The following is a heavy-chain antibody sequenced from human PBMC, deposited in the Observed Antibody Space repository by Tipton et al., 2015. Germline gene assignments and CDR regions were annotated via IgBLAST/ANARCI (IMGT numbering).Heavy chain of an antibody. Sequence: SLRLSCAASGFSFSSYAMSWVRQAPGKGLEWVSAISGSGGGTYYADSVKGRFSISRDNSKNTLSLQMNSLRAEDTAVYYCAKEITSYGYVGFDYWGQGTLVTVSS. CDR2: ISGSGGGT. V-gene: IGHV3-23*01. CDR1: GFSFSSYA. J-gene: IGHJ4*02. CDR3: AKEITSYGYVGFDY. D-gene: IGHD5-18*01.